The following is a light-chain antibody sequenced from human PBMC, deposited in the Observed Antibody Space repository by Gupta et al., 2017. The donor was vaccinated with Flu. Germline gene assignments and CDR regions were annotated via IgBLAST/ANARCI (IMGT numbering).Light chain of an antibody. CDR2: KVS. Sequence: DVVMTQSPLSLPVTLGQPASISCRSSQRLVYSDGNTYCSWFQQSPGQSPRRLIYKVSNRDSGVPDRFSGRGSGTDFTLKISIVEADDIAIYYFRQGTPWPYTFGQGTKLEI. CDR3: RQGTPWPYT. J-gene: IGKJ2*01. V-gene: IGKV2-30*01. CDR1: QRLVYSDGNTY.